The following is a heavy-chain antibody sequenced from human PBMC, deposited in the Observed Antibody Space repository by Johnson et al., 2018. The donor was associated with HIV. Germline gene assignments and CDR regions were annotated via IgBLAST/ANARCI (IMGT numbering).Heavy chain of an antibody. CDR2: ISGGGGST. CDR1: GFTFSSYA. J-gene: IGHJ3*02. D-gene: IGHD2-8*02. V-gene: IGHV3-23*04. CDR3: AKDRNALYWWSDAFDM. Sequence: VQLVESGGGVVQPGRSLRLSCAASGFTFSSYAMSWVRQAPGKELEWVSAISGGGGSTYYADSVKGRFTISRDNSKNTLYLQMTSLRAEDTAVYSRAKDRNALYWWSDAFDMWGQGTMVTVSS.